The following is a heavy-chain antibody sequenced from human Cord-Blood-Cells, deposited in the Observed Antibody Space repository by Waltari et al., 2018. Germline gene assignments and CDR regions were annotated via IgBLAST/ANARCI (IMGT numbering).Heavy chain of an antibody. CDR3: ARANYYGSGSYSYYFDY. J-gene: IGHJ4*02. Sequence: QVQLQESGPGLVKPSETLSLTCTVSGGSISSYYWSWIRQPAGKGLEWIGRIYTSGSTNHNPSLKSRVTMSVDTSKNQFSLKLSSVTAADTAVYYCARANYYGSGSYSYYFDYWGQGTLVTVSS. CDR2: IYTSGST. D-gene: IGHD3-10*01. CDR1: GGSISSYY. V-gene: IGHV4-4*07.